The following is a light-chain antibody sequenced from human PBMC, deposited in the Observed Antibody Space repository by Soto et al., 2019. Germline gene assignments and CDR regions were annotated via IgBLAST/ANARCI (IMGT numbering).Light chain of an antibody. J-gene: IGKJ1*01. V-gene: IGKV1-5*01. CDR3: QQYDSYWWT. CDR1: QSISTW. CDR2: DAS. Sequence: DIQMTQSPSTLSSSVRDRVTITCRASQSISTWLAWYQQKPGKAPKLLIYDASTLKSGVPSRFSGSGSGTEFTLTISSLQPGDSATYYCQQYDSYWWTFGQGTKVDIK.